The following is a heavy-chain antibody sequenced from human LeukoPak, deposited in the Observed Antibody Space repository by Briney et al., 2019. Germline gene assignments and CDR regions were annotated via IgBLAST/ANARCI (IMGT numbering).Heavy chain of an antibody. CDR3: ARVNGYDSGSYSFDY. D-gene: IGHD3-10*01. CDR2: FFHTGIS. CDR1: GCSFSRGYY. J-gene: IGHJ4*02. Sequence: PSETLSLTCTVSGCSFSRGYYWAWIRPTPGKGLEWIGSFFHTGISHYNPSLRSRVTMSVDASKNQFSLRLSSVTAADTAVYYCARVNGYDSGSYSFDYWGQGTLVTVSS. V-gene: IGHV4-38-2*02.